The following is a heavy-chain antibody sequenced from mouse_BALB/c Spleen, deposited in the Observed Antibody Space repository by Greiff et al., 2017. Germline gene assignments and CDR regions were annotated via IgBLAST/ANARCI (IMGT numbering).Heavy chain of an antibody. Sequence: VQLQQSGAELMKPGASVKISCKATGYTFSSYWIEWVKQRPGHGLEWIGEILPGSGSTNYNEKFKGKATFTADTSSNTAYMQLSSLTSEDSAVYYCARGGKPFAYWGQGTLVTVSA. J-gene: IGHJ3*01. CDR2: ILPGSGST. D-gene: IGHD2-1*01. V-gene: IGHV1-9*01. CDR1: GYTFSSYW. CDR3: ARGGKPFAY.